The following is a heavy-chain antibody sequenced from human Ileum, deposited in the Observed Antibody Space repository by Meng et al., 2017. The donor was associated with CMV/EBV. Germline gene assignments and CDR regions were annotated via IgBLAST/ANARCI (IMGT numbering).Heavy chain of an antibody. Sequence: SDTLSLTCTVSGGPLSSGDYYWRWIRQPPGKGLEWIGYIYYSGSTYYNPSLKSRVTISVDTSKNQFSLKLSSVTAADTAVYYCARGQKAAITPRRSWFDPWGQGTLVTVSS. V-gene: IGHV4-30-4*02. CDR1: GGPLSSGDYY. CDR2: IYYSGST. J-gene: IGHJ5*02. CDR3: ARGQKAAITPRRSWFDP. D-gene: IGHD2-2*02.